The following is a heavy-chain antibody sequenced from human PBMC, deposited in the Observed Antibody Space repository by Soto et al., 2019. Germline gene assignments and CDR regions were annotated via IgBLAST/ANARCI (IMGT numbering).Heavy chain of an antibody. V-gene: IGHV3-15*01. Sequence: EVQLVESGGGLVKPGGSLRLSCAASGFPFSKAWMSWVRQVPGKGLEWVGRIKSKADGGTTDYAAPVKGRFTISSDDSSNTLYLQMNSLKTEDTAVYYCTKVLGYCSGGNCFTFDYWGQGAGVTVSS. D-gene: IGHD2-15*01. CDR2: IKSKADGGTT. J-gene: IGHJ4*02. CDR1: GFPFSKAW. CDR3: TKVLGYCSGGNCFTFDY.